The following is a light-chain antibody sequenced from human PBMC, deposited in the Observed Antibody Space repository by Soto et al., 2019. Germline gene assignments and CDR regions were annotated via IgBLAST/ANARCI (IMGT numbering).Light chain of an antibody. J-gene: IGKJ1*01. CDR1: QFVSSR. V-gene: IGKV3-15*01. CDR2: DTS. Sequence: DIVVTQSPATLSASPGERVTLSCRASQFVSSRLAWYQQRPGQVPRLLIYDTSTRAPGISARFSGSGSGTEFTLTIRSLPSEDFAVYSWQEYIRWPPRMFGQGTTLHIK. CDR3: QEYIRWPPRM.